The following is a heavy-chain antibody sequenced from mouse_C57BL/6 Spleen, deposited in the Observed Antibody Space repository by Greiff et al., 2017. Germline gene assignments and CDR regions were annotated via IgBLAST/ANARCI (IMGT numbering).Heavy chain of an antibody. Sequence: SGAELARPGASVKLSCKASGYTFTSYGISWVKQRTGQGLEWIGEIYPRSGNTYYNEKFKGKATLTADKSSSTAYMELRSLTSEDSAVYFCARSGDWDVEAYWGQGTLVTVSA. CDR2: IYPRSGNT. CDR1: GYTFTSYG. CDR3: ARSGDWDVEAY. D-gene: IGHD4-1*01. J-gene: IGHJ3*01. V-gene: IGHV1-81*01.